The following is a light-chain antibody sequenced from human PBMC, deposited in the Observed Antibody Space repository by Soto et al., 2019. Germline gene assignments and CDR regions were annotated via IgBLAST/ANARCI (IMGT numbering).Light chain of an antibody. Sequence: DIPMTQSPSSLSASVGDRVSVTCRASQSISTFLNWYQQRPGEAPKLLIYAASSLQSGVPSRFSGSGSGADFTLTIGTLQPKDFATYYCQQSYTTPRTFGQGTKVEVK. J-gene: IGKJ1*01. V-gene: IGKV1-39*01. CDR3: QQSYTTPRT. CDR2: AAS. CDR1: QSISTF.